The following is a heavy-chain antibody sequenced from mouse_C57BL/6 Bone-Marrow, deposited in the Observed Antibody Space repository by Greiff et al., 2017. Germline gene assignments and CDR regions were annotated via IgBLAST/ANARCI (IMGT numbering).Heavy chain of an antibody. V-gene: IGHV1-82*01. D-gene: IGHD2-10*01. Sequence: QVQLKESGPELVKPGASVKISCKASGYAFSSSWMNWVKQRPGKGLEWIGRIYPGDGDTNYNGKFKGKATLTADKSSSTAYMQLSSLTSEDSAVYFCARPTISTHFDYWGQGTTLTVSS. CDR1: GYAFSSSW. CDR3: ARPTISTHFDY. CDR2: IYPGDGDT. J-gene: IGHJ2*01.